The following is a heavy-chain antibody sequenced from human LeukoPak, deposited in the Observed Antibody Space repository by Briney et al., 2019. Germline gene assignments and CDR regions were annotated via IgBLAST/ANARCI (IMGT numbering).Heavy chain of an antibody. V-gene: IGHV4-39*07. D-gene: IGHD3-22*01. CDR3: ASGTWGFYDTTVGVY. J-gene: IGHJ4*02. Sequence: SETLSLTCTVSGGSISSSSYYWGWIRQPPGKGLEWIGSIYYSGSTYYNPSLTSRVTISVDTSKNQFSLKLSSVTAADTAVFYCASGTWGFYDTTVGVYWGQGTLVTVSS. CDR1: GGSISSSSYY. CDR2: IYYSGST.